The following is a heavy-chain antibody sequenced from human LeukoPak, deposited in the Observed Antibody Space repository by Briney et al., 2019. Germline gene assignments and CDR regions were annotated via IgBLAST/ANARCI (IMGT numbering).Heavy chain of an antibody. CDR3: ARGISMDV. J-gene: IGHJ6*02. V-gene: IGHV3-74*01. CDR2: IKTDGSVT. CDR1: GFTFNNHW. Sequence: GGSLRLSCAVSGFTFNNHWMHWVRQAPGKGLVWVSRIKTDGSVTNYADPVEGRFTISRDNAKNTLYLQMNSLRVEDTAVYYCARGISMDVWGQGTTVTVSS.